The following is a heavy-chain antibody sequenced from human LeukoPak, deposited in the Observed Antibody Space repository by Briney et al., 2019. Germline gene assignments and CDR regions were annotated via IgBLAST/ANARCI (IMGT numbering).Heavy chain of an antibody. Sequence: SETLSLTCTVSGGSISSSSYYWGWLRQPPGKGLEWIVCIYYSGSTYYNPSLKSRVTISVDTSKNQFSLKLSSVTAADTAVYYCARLGRGSVPYYYYGMDVWGQGTTVTVSS. CDR1: GGSISSSSYY. V-gene: IGHV4-39*01. CDR2: IYYSGST. D-gene: IGHD1-26*01. CDR3: ARLGRGSVPYYYYGMDV. J-gene: IGHJ6*02.